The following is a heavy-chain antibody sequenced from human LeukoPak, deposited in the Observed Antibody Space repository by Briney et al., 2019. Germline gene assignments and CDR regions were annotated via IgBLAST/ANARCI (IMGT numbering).Heavy chain of an antibody. V-gene: IGHV4-34*01. J-gene: IGHJ5*02. Sequence: SETLSLTCAVYGGSFSGYYWSWIRQPPGKGLEWIGEINHSGSTNHNPSLKSRVTISVDTSKNQFSLKLSSVTTADTAVYYCARGGGYCSSTSCPNTNWFDPWGQGTLVTVSS. CDR1: GGSFSGYY. CDR3: ARGGGYCSSTSCPNTNWFDP. CDR2: INHSGST. D-gene: IGHD2-2*01.